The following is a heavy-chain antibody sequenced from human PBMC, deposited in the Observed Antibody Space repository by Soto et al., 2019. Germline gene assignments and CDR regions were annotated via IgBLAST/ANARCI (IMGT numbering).Heavy chain of an antibody. CDR1: GGSLSTGGYY. D-gene: IGHD4-17*01. Sequence: QVQLQESGPGLVKPSQTLSLTCTVSGGSLSTGGYYWTWIRQHPGKGLEWIGYIDYSGSTYYNQSLKSRVTIPVDTSKNQFSLKLSSVTAADTAVYYWARGLSVTLFDNWCQGTLVTVSS. CDR3: ARGLSVTLFDN. CDR2: IDYSGST. V-gene: IGHV4-31*03. J-gene: IGHJ4*02.